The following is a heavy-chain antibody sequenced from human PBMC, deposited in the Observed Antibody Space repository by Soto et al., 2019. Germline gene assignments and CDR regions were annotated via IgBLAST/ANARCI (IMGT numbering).Heavy chain of an antibody. CDR1: GFSLSTSGMC. D-gene: IGHD3-22*01. CDR3: ARATYYYDSSGYASIYFDY. J-gene: IGHJ4*02. Sequence: SGPTLVNPPQTLTLTCTFSGFSLSTSGMCVSWIRQPPGKALEWLARIDWDDDKYYSTSLKTRLTISKDTSKNQVVLTMTNMDPVDTATYYCARATYYYDSSGYASIYFDYWGQGTLVTVSS. V-gene: IGHV2-70*11. CDR2: IDWDDDK.